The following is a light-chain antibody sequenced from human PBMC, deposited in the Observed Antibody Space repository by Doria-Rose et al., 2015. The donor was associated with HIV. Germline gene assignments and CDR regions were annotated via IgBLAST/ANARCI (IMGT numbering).Light chain of an antibody. Sequence: DIQLTQSPSSLSASIGDRVTITCRASQTVSPYLNWFQQEPGKAPKLLIYAASRLQSGVPSRFSGSGSGTDFTLTISGLQPGDFATYYCQQTYSSPPWTFGQGNKVEMK. V-gene: IGKV1-39*01. CDR3: QQTYSSPPWT. J-gene: IGKJ1*01. CDR2: AAS. CDR1: QTVSPY.